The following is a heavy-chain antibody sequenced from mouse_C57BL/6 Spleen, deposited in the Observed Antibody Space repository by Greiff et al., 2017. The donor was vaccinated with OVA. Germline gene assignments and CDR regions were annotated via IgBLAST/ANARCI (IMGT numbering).Heavy chain of an antibody. CDR2: ISSGGSYT. V-gene: IGHV5-6*02. CDR3: ARPHLLLWYFDV. J-gene: IGHJ1*03. CDR1: GFTFSSYG. D-gene: IGHD1-1*01. Sequence: EVMLVESGGDLVKPGGSLKLSCAASGFTFSSYGMSWVRQTPDKRLEWVATISSGGSYTYYPDSVKGRFTISRDNAKNTLYLQMSSLKSEDTAMYYCARPHLLLWYFDVWGTGTTVTVSS.